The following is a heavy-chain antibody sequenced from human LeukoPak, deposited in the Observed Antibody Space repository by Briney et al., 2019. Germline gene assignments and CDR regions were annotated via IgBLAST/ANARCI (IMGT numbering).Heavy chain of an antibody. D-gene: IGHD3-22*01. CDR2: IYYSGST. Sequence: SETLSLTCTVSGGSISSSSYYWGWIRQPPGKGLEWIGSIYYSGSTNYNPSLKSRVTISVDTSKNQFSLKLSSVTAADTAVYYCARLYYDSSGYYPFDYWGQGTLVTVSS. V-gene: IGHV4-39*07. CDR3: ARLYYDSSGYYPFDY. J-gene: IGHJ4*02. CDR1: GGSISSSSYY.